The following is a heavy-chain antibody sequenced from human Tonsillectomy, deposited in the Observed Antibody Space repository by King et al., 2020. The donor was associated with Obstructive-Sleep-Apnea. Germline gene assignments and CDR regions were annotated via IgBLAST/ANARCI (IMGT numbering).Heavy chain of an antibody. CDR1: GFTFSSYA. J-gene: IGHJ5*02. CDR3: AKDLRAAPGSNVFAP. CDR2: ISGSGAST. V-gene: IGHV3-23*04. Sequence: VQLVESGGGLVQPGGSLRLSCAASGFTFSSYAMSWVRQAPGKGLEWVSPISGSGASTYYADSVKGRFTISRDNSKNTLYLQMNSLRAEDTAVYTCAKDLRAAPGSNVFAPWGQGTLVTVSA. D-gene: IGHD6-13*01.